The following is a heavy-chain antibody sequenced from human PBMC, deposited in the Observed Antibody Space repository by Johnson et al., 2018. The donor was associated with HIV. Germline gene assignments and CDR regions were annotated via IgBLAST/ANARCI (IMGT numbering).Heavy chain of an antibody. J-gene: IGHJ3*02. V-gene: IGHV3-30*02. CDR2: IRYDGSNK. Sequence: QVQLVESGGGVVQPGGSLRLSCAASGFTFSSYGMHWVRQAPGKGLEWVAFIRYDGSNKYFADSVKGRFTIYRDNSKNTVYLQMNSLRPYDTAVYYCARVGDIVVVVAATDAFDIWGQGTMVTVSS. CDR3: ARVGDIVVVVAATDAFDI. D-gene: IGHD2-15*01. CDR1: GFTFSSYG.